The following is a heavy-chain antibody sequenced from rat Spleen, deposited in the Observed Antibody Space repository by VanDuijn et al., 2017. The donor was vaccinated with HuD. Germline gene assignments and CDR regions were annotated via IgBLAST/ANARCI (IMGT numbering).Heavy chain of an antibody. J-gene: IGHJ2*01. CDR2: ISSDGSTT. Sequence: EVQLVESDGGLVQPGGSLKLSCAASGFAFSDFFMAWVRQAPAKGLEWVATISSDGSTTYYRDSVKGRFTISRDNAKNTQYLQMDSLRSEDTATYYCARGGNNYDYWGQGVMVTVSS. CDR1: GFAFSDFF. CDR3: ARGGNNYDY. D-gene: IGHD4-5*01. V-gene: IGHV5-29*01.